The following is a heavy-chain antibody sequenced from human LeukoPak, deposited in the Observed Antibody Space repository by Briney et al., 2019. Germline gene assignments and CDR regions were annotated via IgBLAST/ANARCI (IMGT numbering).Heavy chain of an antibody. CDR3: ARDPTHLSVPVGGNY. V-gene: IGHV3-21*01. CDR2: ISSSSSYI. CDR1: GFTFSSYS. Sequence: KPGGSLRLSCAASGFTFSSYSMNWVRQAPGKGLEWVSSISSSSSYIYYADSVKGRFTISRDNAKNSLYLQMNSLRAEDTAVYYYARDPTHLSVPVGGNYWGQGTLVTVSS. J-gene: IGHJ4*02. D-gene: IGHD2-2*01.